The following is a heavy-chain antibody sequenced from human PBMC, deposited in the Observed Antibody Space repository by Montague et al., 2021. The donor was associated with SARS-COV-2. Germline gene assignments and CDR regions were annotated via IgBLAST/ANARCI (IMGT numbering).Heavy chain of an antibody. J-gene: IGHJ4*02. Sequence: SETLSLTCSVSGGSTSSSYWSWIRQPPGKGLEWIGYIYHYGSAKYNPALKSRVTISVDTSKNQFSLKLSSVTAVDTAVYYCARHANWDGYYFDYWGQGTLVTVSS. V-gene: IGHV4-59*08. CDR1: GGSTSSSY. D-gene: IGHD7-27*01. CDR3: ARHANWDGYYFDY. CDR2: IYHYGSA.